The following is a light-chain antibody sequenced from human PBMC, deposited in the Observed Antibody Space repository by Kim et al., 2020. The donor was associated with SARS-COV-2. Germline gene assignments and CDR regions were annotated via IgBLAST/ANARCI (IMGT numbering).Light chain of an antibody. CDR2: AAS. Sequence: ASVGDRVTIACRASQNMSTYLDWYQHKPGKAPKLLITAASSLQSGDPSRFGGSGSGTDFTLTISSLQPEDFTTYYCQQSYSIPFSFGPGTKVYIK. J-gene: IGKJ3*01. V-gene: IGKV1-39*01. CDR1: QNMSTY. CDR3: QQSYSIPFS.